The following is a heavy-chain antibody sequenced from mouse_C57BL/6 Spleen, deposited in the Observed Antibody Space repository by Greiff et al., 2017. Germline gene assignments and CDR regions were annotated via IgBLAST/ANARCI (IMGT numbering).Heavy chain of an antibody. D-gene: IGHD2-3*01. J-gene: IGHJ2*01. Sequence: EVKVVESGGGLVKPGGSLKLSCAASGFTFSDYGMHWVRQAPEKGLEWVAYISSGSSTIYYADTVKGRFTISRDNAKNTLFLQMTSLRSEDTAMYYCARDGYYVCDYWGQGTTLTVSS. CDR2: ISSGSSTI. CDR3: ARDGYYVCDY. CDR1: GFTFSDYG. V-gene: IGHV5-17*01.